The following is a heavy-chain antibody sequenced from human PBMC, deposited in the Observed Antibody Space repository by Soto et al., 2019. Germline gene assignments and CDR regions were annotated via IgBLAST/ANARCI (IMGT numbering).Heavy chain of an antibody. CDR2: NYYSGIT. D-gene: IGHD5-18*01. CDR3: ARGVPYSYGYVSWFDP. CDR1: GGSISSGGYY. Sequence: PSETLSLTCTVSGGSISSGGYYWTWIRQHPGKGLEWIGYNYYSGITYYNPSLKSRVTISVDTSKNQFSLKLSSVTAADTAVYYCARGVPYSYGYVSWFDPWGQGTLVTVSS. V-gene: IGHV4-31*03. J-gene: IGHJ5*02.